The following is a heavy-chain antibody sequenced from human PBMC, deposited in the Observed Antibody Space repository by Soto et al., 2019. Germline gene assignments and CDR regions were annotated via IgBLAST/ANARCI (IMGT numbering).Heavy chain of an antibody. J-gene: IGHJ6*02. Sequence: HPGGSLRLSCAASGFTFSSYGMHWVRQAPGKGLEWVAVISYDGSNKYYADSVKGRFTISRDNSKNTLYLQMNSLRAEDTAVYYCAKHGLGGGDCCTYGMDVWGQGTTVTVSS. CDR2: ISYDGSNK. V-gene: IGHV3-30*18. D-gene: IGHD2-21*02. CDR1: GFTFSSYG. CDR3: AKHGLGGGDCCTYGMDV.